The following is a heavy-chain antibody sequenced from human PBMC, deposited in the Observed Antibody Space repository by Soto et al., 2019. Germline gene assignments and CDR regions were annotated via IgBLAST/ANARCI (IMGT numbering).Heavy chain of an antibody. V-gene: IGHV4-59*01. CDR1: GGSISSYY. CDR3: ARGVDTAIPYGMDV. Sequence: SETLSLTCTVSGGSISSYYWSWIRQPPGKGLEWIGYIYYSGSTNYNPSLKSRVTISVDTSKNQFSLKLSSVTAADTAVYYCARGVDTAIPYGMDVWGQGTTVTVSS. D-gene: IGHD5-18*01. J-gene: IGHJ6*02. CDR2: IYYSGST.